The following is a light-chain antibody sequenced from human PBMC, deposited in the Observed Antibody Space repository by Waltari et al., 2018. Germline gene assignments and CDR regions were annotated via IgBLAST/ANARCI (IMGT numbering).Light chain of an antibody. J-gene: IGKJ5*01. V-gene: IGKV3-20*01. CDR2: GTS. Sequence: EVVLTQSPGTLSLSPGERATLSCRATQSVTSNYLAWYQQIPGQAPRPLIYGTSSRATGIPDRFSGSGSGTDFTLTISRLEPEDSAVYYCQQYSYSPITFGQGTRLEIK. CDR1: QSVTSNY. CDR3: QQYSYSPIT.